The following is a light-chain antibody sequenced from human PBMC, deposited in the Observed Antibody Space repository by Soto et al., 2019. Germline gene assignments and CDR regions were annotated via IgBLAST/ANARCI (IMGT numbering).Light chain of an antibody. CDR2: GAS. CDR3: QQHNYWPSIT. CDR1: KRVSSSY. Sequence: EMVFTQSPVTLSLSPGQRATLSCRSIKRVSSSYLAWYQQKPGQAPRLLIYGASTRATGIPARFSGSGSGTEFTLTISSLESEDFAVYYCQQHNYWPSITFGQGTRLEIK. J-gene: IGKJ5*01. V-gene: IGKV3-15*01.